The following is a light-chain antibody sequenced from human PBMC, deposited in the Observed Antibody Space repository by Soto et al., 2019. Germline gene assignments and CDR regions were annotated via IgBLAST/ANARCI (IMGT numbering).Light chain of an antibody. CDR1: QSVSDW. Sequence: DIQMTQSPSTLSASVGDRVTLTCRASQSVSDWLAWYQQKPGKAPKLLIYAASSLQSGVPSRFSGSGSGTEFTLTISSLQPEDFATYYCLQHNSYPWTFGQGTKVEIK. CDR2: AAS. J-gene: IGKJ1*01. V-gene: IGKV1-5*01. CDR3: LQHNSYPWT.